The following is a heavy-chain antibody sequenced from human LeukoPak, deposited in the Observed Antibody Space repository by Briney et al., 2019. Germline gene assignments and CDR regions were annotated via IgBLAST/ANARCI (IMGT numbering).Heavy chain of an antibody. Sequence: GGSLRLSCAASEFTFMNYVVSWVRQAPGKGLEWVAVIWYDGSNKYYADSVKGRFTISRDNSKNTLYLQMNSLRAEDTAVYYCARETIYSYGYGNDFDYWGQGTLVTVSS. J-gene: IGHJ4*02. CDR3: ARETIYSYGYGNDFDY. CDR2: IWYDGSNK. CDR1: EFTFMNYV. V-gene: IGHV3-33*08. D-gene: IGHD5-18*01.